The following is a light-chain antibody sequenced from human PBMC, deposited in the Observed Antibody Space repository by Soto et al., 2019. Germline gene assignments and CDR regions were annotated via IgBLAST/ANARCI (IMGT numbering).Light chain of an antibody. CDR2: GAS. CDR1: QSVSGSY. CDR3: QQYGSSPGWT. J-gene: IGKJ1*01. Sequence: DIVLTQSPGTLSLSPGERATLSCRASQSVSGSYLAWHQQKPGQAPRLIIYGASRRATGIPDRFSGSGSGTDFTLTISRLEPEDFAVYYCQQYGSSPGWTFGQGTKVKIK. V-gene: IGKV3-20*01.